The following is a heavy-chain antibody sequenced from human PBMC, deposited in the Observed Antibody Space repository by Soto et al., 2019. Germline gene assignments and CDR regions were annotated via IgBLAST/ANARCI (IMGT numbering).Heavy chain of an antibody. J-gene: IGHJ4*02. Sequence: PGGSLRLSCAASGFTFSSYSMNWVRQAPGKGLEWVSYISSSSSTIYYADSVKGRFTISRDNAKNTLYLQMSSLRAEETALYYCAKRFTIFGVVKPSPDIDYCGQGTLLT. CDR3: AKRFTIFGVVKPSPDIDY. CDR2: ISSSSSTI. D-gene: IGHD3-3*01. V-gene: IGHV3-48*01. CDR1: GFTFSSYS.